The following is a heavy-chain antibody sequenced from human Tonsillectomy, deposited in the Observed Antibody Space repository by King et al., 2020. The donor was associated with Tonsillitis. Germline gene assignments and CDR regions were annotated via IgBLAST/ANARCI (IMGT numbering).Heavy chain of an antibody. D-gene: IGHD5-12*01. J-gene: IGHJ3*02. V-gene: IGHV4-39*01. CDR2: IYYSGST. Sequence: MQLQESGPGLVKPSETLSLTCTVSGGSISSSSYYWGWIRQPPGKGLEWIGSIYYSGSTYYNPSLKSRVTISVDTSKNQFSLKLSSVTAADTAVYYCASPLYSGYSGFDIWGQGTMVTLSS. CDR3: ASPLYSGYSGFDI. CDR1: GGSISSSSYY.